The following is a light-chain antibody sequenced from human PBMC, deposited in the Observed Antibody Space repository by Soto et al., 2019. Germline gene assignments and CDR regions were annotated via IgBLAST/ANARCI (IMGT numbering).Light chain of an antibody. CDR3: QQYNNWPPWT. V-gene: IGKV3-15*01. J-gene: IGKJ1*01. Sequence: EIVMTQSPATLSVSPGERATLSCRASQSVSSNLAWYQQKPGQAPRLLIYGASTRATGIPARFSGSGSETEFTLTISSLQSEDFAVYYCQQYNNWPPWTFGQGNKVAI. CDR2: GAS. CDR1: QSVSSN.